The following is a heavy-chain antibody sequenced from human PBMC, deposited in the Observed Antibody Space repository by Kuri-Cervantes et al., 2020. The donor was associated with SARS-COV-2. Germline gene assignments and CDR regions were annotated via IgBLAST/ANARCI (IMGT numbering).Heavy chain of an antibody. D-gene: IGHD1-26*01. V-gene: IGHV4-59*11. CDR2: IYYSGST. J-gene: IGHJ2*01. CDR3: ARCSRIVADYWYFDV. Sequence: SETLSLTCTVSGGSISSHYWSWIRQPPGKGLERIGYIYYSGSTNYNPSLKSRVTISVDTSKNQFSLKLSSVTAADTAVYYCARCSRIVADYWYFDVWGRGTLVTVSS. CDR1: GGSISSHY.